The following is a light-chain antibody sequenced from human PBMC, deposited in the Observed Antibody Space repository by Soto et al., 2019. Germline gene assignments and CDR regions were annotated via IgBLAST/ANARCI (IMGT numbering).Light chain of an antibody. CDR3: QQANSFPLT. CDR1: QGISIW. Sequence: IHMTHSPSSVSASLGDIVTITFRASQGISIWLAWYQQKPLKAPKLLIYAASSLQSGVPSRFSGSGSGTDFTLTISSLQPEDFAIYCCQQANSFPLTFGGGTKVDIK. V-gene: IGKV1-12*01. J-gene: IGKJ4*01. CDR2: AAS.